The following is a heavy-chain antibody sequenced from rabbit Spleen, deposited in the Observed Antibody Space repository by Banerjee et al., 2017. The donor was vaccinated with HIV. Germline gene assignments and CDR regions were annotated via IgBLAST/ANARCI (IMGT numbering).Heavy chain of an antibody. J-gene: IGHJ3*01. V-gene: IGHV1S43*01. Sequence: QEQLEESGGGLVQPGASLTLTCKASGIDFSNYNFMCWVRQAPGKGLEWIGIIYAAKGSTDYASWVNGRFTISSDNAQSTVDLKMTSLTAADTATYFCARAIVPWLGLTRLDLWGQGTLVTVS. CDR1: GIDFSNYNF. CDR3: ARAIVPWLGLTRLDL. CDR2: IYAAKGST. D-gene: IGHD4-1*01.